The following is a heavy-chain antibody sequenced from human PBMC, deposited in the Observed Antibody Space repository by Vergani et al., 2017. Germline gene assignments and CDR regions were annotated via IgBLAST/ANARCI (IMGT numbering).Heavy chain of an antibody. CDR2: ISSSSSTI. J-gene: IGHJ4*02. CDR1: GFTFSSYS. Sequence: EVQLVESGGGLVQPGGSLRLSCAASGFTFSSYSMNWVRQAPGKGLEWVSYISSSSSTIYYADSVKGRFTISRDNAKNSLYLQMNSLRAEDAAVYYCAGDLWYGSGSYYTDWGQGTLVTVSS. CDR3: AGDLWYGSGSYYTD. V-gene: IGHV3-48*04. D-gene: IGHD3-10*01.